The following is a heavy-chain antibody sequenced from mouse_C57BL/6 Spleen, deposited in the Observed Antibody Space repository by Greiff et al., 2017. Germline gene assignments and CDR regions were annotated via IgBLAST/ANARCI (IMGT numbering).Heavy chain of an antibody. CDR3: AREDYGSSWYFDV. J-gene: IGHJ1*03. D-gene: IGHD1-1*01. CDR2: IYPRSGNT. CDR1: GYTFTSYG. V-gene: IGHV1-81*01. Sequence: VQLKESGAELARPGASVKLSCKASGYTFTSYGISWVKQRTGQGLEWIGEIYPRSGNTYYNEKFKGKATLTADKSSSTAYMELRSLTSEDSAVYFCAREDYGSSWYFDVWGTGTTVTVSS.